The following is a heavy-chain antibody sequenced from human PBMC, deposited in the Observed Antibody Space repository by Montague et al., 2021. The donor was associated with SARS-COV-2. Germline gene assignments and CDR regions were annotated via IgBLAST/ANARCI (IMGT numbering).Heavy chain of an antibody. V-gene: IGHV4-34*01. Sequence: SETLSLTCAVYGGSLSGYYWSWIRQAPGKGLEWIGEINYSGDTYYNPSLTSRVTISMDTSESQFSLKMTSVTAADTAVYYCARLESSGWFFDYWGQGTLVTVSS. CDR2: INYSGDT. J-gene: IGHJ4*02. CDR1: GGSLSGYY. D-gene: IGHD1-1*01. CDR3: ARLESSGWFFDY.